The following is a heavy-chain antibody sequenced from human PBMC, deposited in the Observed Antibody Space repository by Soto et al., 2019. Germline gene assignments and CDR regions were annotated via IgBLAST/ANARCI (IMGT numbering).Heavy chain of an antibody. V-gene: IGHV4-39*01. Sequence: SETLSLTCTVSGGSISSSSYYWGWIRQPPGKGLEWIGSIYYSGSTYYNPSLKSRVTISVDTSKNQFSLKLSSVTAADTAVYYCARRPPIAFLWFGEGWFDPWGQGTLVTVSS. J-gene: IGHJ5*02. CDR3: ARRPPIAFLWFGEGWFDP. CDR1: GGSISSSSYY. D-gene: IGHD3-10*01. CDR2: IYYSGST.